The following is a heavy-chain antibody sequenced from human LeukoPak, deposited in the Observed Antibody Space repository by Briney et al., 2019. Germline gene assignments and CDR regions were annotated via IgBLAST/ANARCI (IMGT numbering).Heavy chain of an antibody. Sequence: SQTLSLTCTVSGGSISSGSYYWSWIRQPAGKGLEWIGRIYATGSTNYNPSLESRVTMSVDTSKNHLSLKVTSVTAADTAVYYCAKKGWNYFFDHWGQGTLVTVSS. J-gene: IGHJ4*02. V-gene: IGHV4-61*02. D-gene: IGHD1-7*01. CDR3: AKKGWNYFFDH. CDR1: GGSISSGSYY. CDR2: IYATGST.